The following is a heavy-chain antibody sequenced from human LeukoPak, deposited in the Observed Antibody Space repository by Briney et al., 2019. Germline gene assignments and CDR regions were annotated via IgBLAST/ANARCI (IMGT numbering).Heavy chain of an antibody. CDR1: GVSFSGYY. D-gene: IGHD3-16*01. CDR2: INHSGST. Sequence: PSETLSLTCAVYGVSFSGYYWSWVRQPPGKGLEWIGEINHSGSTNYNPSLKSRVTISVDTSKNQFSLKLSSVTAADTAVYYCARAEVGGLHIYWGQGTLVTVSS. J-gene: IGHJ4*02. V-gene: IGHV4-34*01. CDR3: ARAEVGGLHIY.